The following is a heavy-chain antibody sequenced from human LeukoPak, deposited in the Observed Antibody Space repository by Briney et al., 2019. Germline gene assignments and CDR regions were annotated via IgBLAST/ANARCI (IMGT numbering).Heavy chain of an antibody. J-gene: IGHJ4*02. CDR1: GFTFSSYG. CDR3: ARDSMTTVTTYTFGDY. Sequence: GGSLRLSCAASGFTFSSYGMHWVRQAPGKGLEWVAVIWYDGSNKYYADSVKGRFTISRDNSKNTLYLQMNSLRAEDTAVYYCARDSMTTVTTYTFGDYWGQGTLVTVSS. CDR2: IWYDGSNK. V-gene: IGHV3-33*01. D-gene: IGHD4-17*01.